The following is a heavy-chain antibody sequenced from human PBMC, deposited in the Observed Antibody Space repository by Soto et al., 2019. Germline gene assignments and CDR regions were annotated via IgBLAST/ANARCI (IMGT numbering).Heavy chain of an antibody. J-gene: IGHJ4*02. V-gene: IGHV4-31*03. CDR2: IYYSGST. D-gene: IGHD3-10*01. CDR1: GGSISSGGYY. CDR3: ARDQGASYYYGSGGGFDY. Sequence: QVQLQESGPGLVKPSQTLSLTCTVSGGSISSGGYYWSWIRQHPGKGLEWIGYIYYSGSTYYNPSLKSRVTISVDTSKHQFSLKLSSVTAADTAVYYCARDQGASYYYGSGGGFDYWGQGTLVTVSS.